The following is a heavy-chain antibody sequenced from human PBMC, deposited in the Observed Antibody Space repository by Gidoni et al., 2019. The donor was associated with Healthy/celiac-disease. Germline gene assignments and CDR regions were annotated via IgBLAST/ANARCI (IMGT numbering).Heavy chain of an antibody. V-gene: IGHV3-23*01. CDR3: AKERGYSSGWDDFDY. CDR2: ISGSGGST. CDR1: GFHFSSYA. D-gene: IGHD6-19*01. Sequence: EVQPLESGGGLVQPGGSLRLPCAAAGFHFSSYAMSWVRQAPGRGLAWVSAISGSGGSTYYADSVKGRFTISRDNSKNTLYLQMNSLRAEDTAVYYCAKERGYSSGWDDFDYWGQGTLVTVSS. J-gene: IGHJ4*02.